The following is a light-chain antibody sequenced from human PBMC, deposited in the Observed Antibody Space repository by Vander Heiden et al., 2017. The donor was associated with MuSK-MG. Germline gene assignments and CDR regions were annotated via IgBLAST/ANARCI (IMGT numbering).Light chain of an antibody. CDR3: QQYNNWPPMYT. CDR1: QSVSRN. CDR2: GAS. V-gene: IGKV3-15*01. Sequence: EIVMTQSPVTLSVSPGERATLSCRASQSVSRNLVWYQKKPGQAPRLLIYGASTRAPGVPARFSGTGSGTEFSLTISSLQSEDFAVYYCQQYNNWPPMYTFGQGTRLEIK. J-gene: IGKJ2*01.